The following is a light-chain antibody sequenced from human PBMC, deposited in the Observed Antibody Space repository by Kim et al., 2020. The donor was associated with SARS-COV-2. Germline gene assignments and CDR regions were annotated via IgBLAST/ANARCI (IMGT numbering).Light chain of an antibody. CDR1: STDIGGYNS. CDR2: EVN. V-gene: IGLV2-14*01. Sequence: QSALTQPASVSGSPGQSITISCTGTSTDIGGYNSVSWYQQHPGKAPKLIIYEVNDRPSGFSSRFSGSKSGNTASLTISGLQTEDEADYFCISYTSSNTLVFGGGPQLTVL. CDR3: ISYTSSNTLV. J-gene: IGLJ3*02.